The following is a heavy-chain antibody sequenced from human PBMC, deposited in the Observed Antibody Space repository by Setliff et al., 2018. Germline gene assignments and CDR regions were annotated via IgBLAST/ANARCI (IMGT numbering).Heavy chain of an antibody. J-gene: IGHJ6*02. Sequence: PSETLSLTCTVSGASLRSGSAYWGWLRQSAGKGLEWIGRVYTDGTTNYSPSLKSRVTISAATSKNHFSLRMTSVTAADTAVYFCAKEHVVISFVNNVHHHYGMDVWGQGTTVTVSS. CDR3: AKEHVVISFVNNVHHHYGMDV. D-gene: IGHD2-21*01. CDR1: GASLRSGSAY. V-gene: IGHV4-61*02. CDR2: VYTDGTT.